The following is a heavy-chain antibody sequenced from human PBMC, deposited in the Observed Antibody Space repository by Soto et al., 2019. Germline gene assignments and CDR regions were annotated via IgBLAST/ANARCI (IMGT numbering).Heavy chain of an antibody. V-gene: IGHV3-23*01. CDR2: ISGSDGKT. Sequence: GGSLRLSCAASGFSFGSYALSWVRQAPGKGLEWVSTISGSDGKTFYADAVKGRFSISRDTSQNTLYLQMNSLRADDTAIYYCARWSYLDYWGQGTRVTVSS. D-gene: IGHD3-3*01. CDR3: ARWSYLDY. J-gene: IGHJ4*02. CDR1: GFSFGSYA.